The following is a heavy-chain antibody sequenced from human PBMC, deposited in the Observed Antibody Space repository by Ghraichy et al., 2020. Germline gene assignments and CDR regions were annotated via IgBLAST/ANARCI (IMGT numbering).Heavy chain of an antibody. CDR2: INPKSAAT. D-gene: IGHD6-13*01. Sequence: ASVKVSCKASGYTFTDYYMHWVRQAPGQGLEWMGLINPKSAATNYAQKFQGRVTMTRDTSISTAYMELSRLRSDDTALYYCATDMGGAAAVDYWGQGTSVTAPS. CDR3: ATDMGGAAAVDY. CDR1: GYTFTDYY. J-gene: IGHJ4*02. V-gene: IGHV1-2*02.